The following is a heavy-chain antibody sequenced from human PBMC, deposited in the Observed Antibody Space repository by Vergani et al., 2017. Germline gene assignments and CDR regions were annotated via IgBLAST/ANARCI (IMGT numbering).Heavy chain of an antibody. D-gene: IGHD4-11*01. Sequence: QLQLQESGPGLVKPSETLSLTCTVSGGSISSSSYYWGWIRQPRGKGLEWIGSIYYSGSTYYNPSLKSRVTISVDTSKNQFSLKLGAVTAADTAVYYCARHDYSNYWFDPWGQGTLVTVSS. CDR2: IYYSGST. J-gene: IGHJ5*02. V-gene: IGHV4-39*01. CDR3: ARHDYSNYWFDP. CDR1: GGSISSSSYY.